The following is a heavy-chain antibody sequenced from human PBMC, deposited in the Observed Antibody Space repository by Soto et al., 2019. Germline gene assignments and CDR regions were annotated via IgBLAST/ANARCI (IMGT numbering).Heavy chain of an antibody. J-gene: IGHJ4*02. CDR3: VIAARPGDYFDY. V-gene: IGHV4-39*01. CDR1: GGSISSSSYY. D-gene: IGHD6-6*01. Sequence: LSLTCTVSGGSISSSSYYWGWIRQPPGKGLEWIGSIYYSGSTYYNPSLKSRVTISVDTSKNQFSLKLSSVTAADTAVYYCVIAARPGDYFDYWGQGTLVTVSS. CDR2: IYYSGST.